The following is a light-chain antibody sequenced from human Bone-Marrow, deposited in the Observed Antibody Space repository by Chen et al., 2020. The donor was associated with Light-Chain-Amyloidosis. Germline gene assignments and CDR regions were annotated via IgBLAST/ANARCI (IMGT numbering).Light chain of an antibody. J-gene: IGLJ1*01. V-gene: IGLV1-40*01. CDR1: NSNIGAIYD. CDR2: GNS. Sequence: QSVLTQPPSLSGAPGQRVTISRTGSNSNIGAIYDVHWYQQLPGTAPKLLIYGNSNRPSGVPDRFSGSKSDTSASLAITGLQAEDEADYYCQSYDNSLSGNFVFGTGTKVTVL. CDR3: QSYDNSLSGNFV.